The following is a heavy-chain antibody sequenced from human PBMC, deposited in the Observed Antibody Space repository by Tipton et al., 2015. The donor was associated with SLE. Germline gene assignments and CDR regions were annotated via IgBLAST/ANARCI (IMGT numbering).Heavy chain of an antibody. J-gene: IGHJ4*02. CDR3: VMKGY. CDR2: INSGGTSS. D-gene: IGHD3-16*01. CDR1: GFTFSTYP. Sequence: SLRLSCAASGFTFSTYPMNWVRQAPGKGLEGVSGINSGGTSSHYTDSVKGRFTISRDNSKYMLYLEMNSLRVEDTAVYYCVMKGYWGQGTLVTVS. V-gene: IGHV3-23*03.